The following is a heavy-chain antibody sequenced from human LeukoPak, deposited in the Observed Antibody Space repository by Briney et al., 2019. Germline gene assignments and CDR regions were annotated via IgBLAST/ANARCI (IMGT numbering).Heavy chain of an antibody. Sequence: KTSETLSLTCTVSGDSISSHSWSWLRQPPGRGLEWIGNIYYSGITNYNPSLKSRVTISVDTSKSQFSLRLSSVTAADTAVCYCAREVDNSARWFDPWGQGTLVTVSS. J-gene: IGHJ5*02. D-gene: IGHD6-25*01. CDR1: GDSISSHS. CDR3: AREVDNSARWFDP. V-gene: IGHV4-59*11. CDR2: IYYSGIT.